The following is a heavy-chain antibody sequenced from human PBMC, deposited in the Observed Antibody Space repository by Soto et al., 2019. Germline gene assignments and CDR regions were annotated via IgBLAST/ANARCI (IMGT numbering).Heavy chain of an antibody. Sequence: EVQLVESGGGLVQPGGSLTLSCAVSGLTFGDHYMEWVRQAPGKGLEWVARSRNKAKSYSTDFAASVKGRFTISRDESKNSLNLQMNSLMTEDTAVYYCSILEGAWCQGTLVTVSS. CDR3: SILEGA. D-gene: IGHD2-21*01. CDR2: SRNKAKSYST. CDR1: GLTFGDHY. J-gene: IGHJ5*02. V-gene: IGHV3-72*01.